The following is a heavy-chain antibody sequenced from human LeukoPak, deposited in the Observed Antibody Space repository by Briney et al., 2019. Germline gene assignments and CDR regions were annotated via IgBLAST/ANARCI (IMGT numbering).Heavy chain of an antibody. CDR1: GGSISSSSYY. CDR2: IYYSGST. V-gene: IGHV4-39*07. J-gene: IGHJ4*02. CDR3: ARVPPYYYDSSGYYDY. D-gene: IGHD3-22*01. Sequence: SETLSLTCTVSGGSISSSSYYWGWIHQPPGKGLEWIGSIYYSGSTYYNPSLKSQVTISADTSKDQFSLKLSSVTAADTAVYYCARVPPYYYDSSGYYDYWGQGTLVTVSS.